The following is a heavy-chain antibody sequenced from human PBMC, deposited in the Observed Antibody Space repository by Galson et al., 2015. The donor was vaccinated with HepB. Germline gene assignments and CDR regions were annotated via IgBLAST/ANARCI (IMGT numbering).Heavy chain of an antibody. CDR2: ISSSSSYI. CDR3: ASDGNFDWLPPAEYFQH. Sequence: SLRLSCAASGFTFSSYSMNWVRQAPGKGLEWVSTISSSSSYIYYADSVKGRFTISRDNAKNSLYLQMNSLRAEDTAVYYCASDGNFDWLPPAEYFQHWVQGTLVTVSS. V-gene: IGHV3-21*01. J-gene: IGHJ1*01. D-gene: IGHD3-9*01. CDR1: GFTFSSYS.